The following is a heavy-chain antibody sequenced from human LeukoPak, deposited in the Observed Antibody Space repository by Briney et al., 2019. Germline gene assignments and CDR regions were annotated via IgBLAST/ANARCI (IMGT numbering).Heavy chain of an antibody. CDR1: GFPFRDHA. V-gene: IGHV3-30*03. D-gene: IGHD5-24*01. Sequence: GGSLRLSCEASGFPFRDHAMHWVRQAPGKGLEWVAIISYDARHENYADSVKGRFTVSRDDSRSTLYLQMNSLKTDDTAVYFCARDEFDGYNLGPSIYWGQGTLVTVSS. CDR3: ARDEFDGYNLGPSIY. J-gene: IGHJ4*02. CDR2: ISYDARHE.